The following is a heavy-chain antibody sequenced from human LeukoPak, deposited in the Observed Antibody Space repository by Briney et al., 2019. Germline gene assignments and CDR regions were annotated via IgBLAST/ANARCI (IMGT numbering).Heavy chain of an antibody. D-gene: IGHD6-6*01. CDR1: GFTLSSYS. CDR2: ISSSSSTI. CDR3: ARARRSLGWFDP. J-gene: IGHJ5*02. V-gene: IGHV3-48*02. Sequence: GGSLRLSCAASGFTLSSYSMNWVRQAPGKGLEWVSYISSSSSTIYYADSVKGRFTISRDNAKNSLYLQMNSLRDEDTAVYYCARARRSLGWFDPWGQGTLVTVSS.